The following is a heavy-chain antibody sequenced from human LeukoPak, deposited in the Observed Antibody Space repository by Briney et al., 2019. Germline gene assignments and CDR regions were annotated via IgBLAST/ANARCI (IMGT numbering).Heavy chain of an antibody. V-gene: IGHV1-8*03. J-gene: IGHJ3*02. CDR1: GYIFTNYG. CDR2: MNPNSGNT. CDR3: ARCYPSSTSCLSGIGAFDI. Sequence: GASVKVSCKASGYIFTNYGLTWVRQATGQGLEWMGWMNPNSGNTGYAQKFQGRVTITRNTSISTAYMELSSLRSEDTAVYYCARCYPSSTSCLSGIGAFDIWGQGTMVTVSS. D-gene: IGHD2-2*01.